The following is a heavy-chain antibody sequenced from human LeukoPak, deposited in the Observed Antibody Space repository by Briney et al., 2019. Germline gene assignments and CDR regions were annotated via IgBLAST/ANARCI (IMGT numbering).Heavy chain of an antibody. V-gene: IGHV3-48*02. CDR3: ARDYASGSYPIGY. CDR1: GFTFSSFS. Sequence: GGSLRLSCAASGFTFSSFSMSWVRQAPGKGLEWVSYISSSGTTYYTGSVKGRFTISRDNAKNSLFLQMSSLRDGDTAVYFCARDYASGSYPIGYWGQGTLVTVSS. J-gene: IGHJ4*02. D-gene: IGHD3-16*01. CDR2: ISSSGTT.